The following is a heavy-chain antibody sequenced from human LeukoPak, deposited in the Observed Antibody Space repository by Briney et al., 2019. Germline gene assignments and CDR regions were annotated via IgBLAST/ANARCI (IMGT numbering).Heavy chain of an antibody. CDR3: ARDYGSSWYYFDY. Sequence: GRSLRLSCAASGFTFSSYAMHWVRQAPGEGLEWVAVISYDGSNKYYADSVKGRFTISRDNSKNTLYLQMNSLRAEDTAVYYCARDYGSSWYYFDYWGQGTLVTVSS. V-gene: IGHV3-30*04. J-gene: IGHJ4*02. CDR2: ISYDGSNK. CDR1: GFTFSSYA. D-gene: IGHD6-13*01.